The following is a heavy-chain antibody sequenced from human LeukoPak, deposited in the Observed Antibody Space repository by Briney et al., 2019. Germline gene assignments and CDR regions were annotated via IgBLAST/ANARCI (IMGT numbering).Heavy chain of an antibody. J-gene: IGHJ4*02. Sequence: ASETLSLTCTVSGYSISSGYYWGWIRQPPGKGLEWIGSIYHSGSTYYNPSLKSRVTISVDTSKNQFSLKLSSVTAADTAVYYCARNPGRYYYFDYWGQGTLVTVSS. CDR3: ARNPGRYYYFDY. CDR2: IYHSGST. V-gene: IGHV4-38-2*02. CDR1: GYSISSGYY. D-gene: IGHD1-26*01.